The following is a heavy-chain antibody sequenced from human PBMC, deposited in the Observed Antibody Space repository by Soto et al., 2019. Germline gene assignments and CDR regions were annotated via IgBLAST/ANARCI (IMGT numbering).Heavy chain of an antibody. CDR3: ARGIPNSQDYYYMDV. CDR2: INHSGST. J-gene: IGHJ6*03. D-gene: IGHD1-26*01. V-gene: IGHV4-34*01. Sequence: SETLSLTXAVYGGSFSGYYWSWIRKPPGKGLEWIGEINHSGSTNYNPSLKSRVTISVDTSKNQFSLKLSSVTAADTAVYYCARGIPNSQDYYYMDVWGKGTTVTVSS. CDR1: GGSFSGYY.